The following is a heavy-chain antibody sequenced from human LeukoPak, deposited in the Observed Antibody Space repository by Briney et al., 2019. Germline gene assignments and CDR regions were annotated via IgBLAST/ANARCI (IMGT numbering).Heavy chain of an antibody. Sequence: GGSLRLSCAASGFTFSSYGMHWVRQAPGKGLEWVAVIPYDGSNKYYADSVKGRFTISRDNSKNTLYLQMNSLRAEDTAVYYCAKLYSGYDSTWDYYYGMDVWGQGTTVTVSS. V-gene: IGHV3-30*18. CDR3: AKLYSGYDSTWDYYYGMDV. CDR2: IPYDGSNK. D-gene: IGHD5-12*01. CDR1: GFTFSSYG. J-gene: IGHJ6*02.